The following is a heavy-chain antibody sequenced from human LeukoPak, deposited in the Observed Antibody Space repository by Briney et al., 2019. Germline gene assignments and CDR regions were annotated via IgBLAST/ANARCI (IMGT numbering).Heavy chain of an antibody. CDR2: INHSGST. CDR3: AREGRRQRGLGSDY. D-gene: IGHD6-19*01. CDR1: GGSFSGYF. J-gene: IGHJ4*02. V-gene: IGHV4-34*01. Sequence: SETLSLTCAVYGGSFSGYFWSWIRQPPGKGLEWIGEINHSGSTNYNPSLKSRVTISVDTSKNQFSLKLNSVTAADTAVYYCAREGRRQRGLGSDYWGQGTLVTVSS.